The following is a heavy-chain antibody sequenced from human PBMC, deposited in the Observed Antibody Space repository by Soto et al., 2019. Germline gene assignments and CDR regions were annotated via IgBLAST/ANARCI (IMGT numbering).Heavy chain of an antibody. CDR3: AKDLVPAAPYTARYFDY. V-gene: IGHV3-9*01. CDR1: GFTFDDYA. D-gene: IGHD2-2*01. J-gene: IGHJ4*02. Sequence: HPGGSLRLSCAASGFTFDDYAMHWVRHAPGKGLEWVSGISWNSGSIGYADSVKGRFTISRDNAKNSLYLQMNSLRAEDTALYYCAKDLVPAAPYTARYFDYWGQGTLVTVSS. CDR2: ISWNSGSI.